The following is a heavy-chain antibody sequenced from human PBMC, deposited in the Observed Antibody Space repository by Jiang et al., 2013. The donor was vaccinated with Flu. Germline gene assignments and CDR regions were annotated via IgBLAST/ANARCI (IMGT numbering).Heavy chain of an antibody. J-gene: IGHJ4*02. CDR3: ATYSGSHSEGHDY. D-gene: IGHD1-26*01. V-gene: IGHV4-39*07. Sequence: KPSETLSLTCTVSGDSISSTSYYWGWIRQPPGKGLEWIGSIYYDGGSHYDPSLKSRVTMSVDTSKNQFSLKLSSVTAADTAVYYCATYSGSHSEGHDYWGQGTLVTVSS. CDR1: GDSISSTSYY. CDR2: IYYDGGS.